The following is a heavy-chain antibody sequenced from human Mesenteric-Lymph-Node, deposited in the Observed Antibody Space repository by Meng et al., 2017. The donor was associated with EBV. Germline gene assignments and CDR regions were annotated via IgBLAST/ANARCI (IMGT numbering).Heavy chain of an antibody. D-gene: IGHD2-2*01. Sequence: QIQLVQSGPEVKKPGASVKVSCKASGYTFTSHGISWVRQAPGQGLEWMGWISGHNGNTNYAQKFQGRVTMTTDTSTNTAYMELRSLRSDDAAVYYCTRDLDIVVVPTASDFDSWGQGTLVTVSS. V-gene: IGHV1-18*01. CDR2: ISGHNGNT. J-gene: IGHJ4*02. CDR3: TRDLDIVVVPTASDFDS. CDR1: GYTFTSHG.